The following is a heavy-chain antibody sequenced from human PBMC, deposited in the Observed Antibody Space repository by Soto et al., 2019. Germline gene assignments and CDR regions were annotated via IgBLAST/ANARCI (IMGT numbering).Heavy chain of an antibody. D-gene: IGHD4-17*01. Sequence: QVQLQESGPGLVKPSQTLSLTCTFSGGSISSNTHYRSSFLQHPGKGLEWIGYIYYTRITYYNPSSLSGVTVSVNTSKNQFALKLSSVTAAVTAGYYCARGPYGSYFDSWGQGTLVTVSS. CDR2: IYYTRIT. V-gene: IGHV4-31*03. CDR3: ARGPYGSYFDS. CDR1: GGSISSNTHY. J-gene: IGHJ4*02.